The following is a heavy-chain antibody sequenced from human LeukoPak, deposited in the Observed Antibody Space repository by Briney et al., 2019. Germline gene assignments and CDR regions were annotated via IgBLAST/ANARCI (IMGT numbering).Heavy chain of an antibody. CDR3: AKDWNYEKVTD. J-gene: IGHJ4*02. V-gene: IGHV3-21*01. CDR1: GFIFSSYN. Sequence: PGGSLRLSCAASGFIFSSYNMNWVRQVPGKGLEWVSFISSSSSYIYYADSVKGRFTISRDNAKNSLYLQMNSLRAEDTAVYYCAKDWNYEKVTDWGQGTLVTVSS. D-gene: IGHD1-7*01. CDR2: ISSSSSYI.